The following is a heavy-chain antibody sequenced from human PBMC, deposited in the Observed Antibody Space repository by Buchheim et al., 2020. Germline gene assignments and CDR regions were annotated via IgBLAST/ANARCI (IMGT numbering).Heavy chain of an antibody. CDR2: ISSSGSTI. D-gene: IGHD3-3*01. Sequence: EVQLVESGGGLVQHGGFLRLSCAASGFTFSSYEMNWVRQAPGKGLEWVSYISSSGSTIYYADSVKGRSTISRDNATHSLNLQMNSLRAEDTAVYYCASHRAEGFWSGYYTDPYYYYGMDVWGQGTT. CDR3: ASHRAEGFWSGYYTDPYYYYGMDV. V-gene: IGHV3-48*03. J-gene: IGHJ6*02. CDR1: GFTFSSYE.